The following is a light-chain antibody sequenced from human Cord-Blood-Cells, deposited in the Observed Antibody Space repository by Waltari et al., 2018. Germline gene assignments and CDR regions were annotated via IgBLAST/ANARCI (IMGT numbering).Light chain of an antibody. CDR2: DVS. CDR3: SSYTSSSTLV. J-gene: IGLJ3*02. V-gene: IGLV2-14*03. Sequence: QSALTQPAPVSGSPGQSITLSSTGTSSDVGGYNYVSWSQQHTGKAPKLMLYDVSNRPSGVSSRFAGSKSGNTASLTISGLQAEDEADYYFSSYTSSSTLVFGGGTKLTVL. CDR1: SSDVGGYNY.